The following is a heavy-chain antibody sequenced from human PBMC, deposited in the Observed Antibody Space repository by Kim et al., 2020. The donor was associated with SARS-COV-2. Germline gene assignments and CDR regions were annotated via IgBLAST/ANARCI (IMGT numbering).Heavy chain of an antibody. CDR1: GFTFDDYT. Sequence: GGSLRLSCAASGFTFDDYTMHWVRQAPGKGLEWVSLISWDGGSTYYADSVKGRFTISRDNSKNSLYLQMNSLRTEDTALYYCAKGTEQLWPFDYWGQGTLVAASA. J-gene: IGHJ4*02. V-gene: IGHV3-43*01. D-gene: IGHD5-18*01. CDR2: ISWDGGST. CDR3: AKGTEQLWPFDY.